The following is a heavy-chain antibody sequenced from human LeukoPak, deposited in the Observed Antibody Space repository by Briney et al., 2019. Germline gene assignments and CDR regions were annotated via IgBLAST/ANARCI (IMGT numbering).Heavy chain of an antibody. CDR2: IHSTGNT. D-gene: IGHD2-15*01. CDR1: GGSISGYY. Sequence: PSETLSLTCTVSGGSISGYYWTWIRQPAGKGLEWIGRIHSTGNTNYNPSLKSRISMSVDTSKNQFFLKLSSVTAADTAVYYCAREKSLQNNWFDTWGQGTLVTVSS. CDR3: AREKSLQNNWFDT. V-gene: IGHV4-4*07. J-gene: IGHJ5*02.